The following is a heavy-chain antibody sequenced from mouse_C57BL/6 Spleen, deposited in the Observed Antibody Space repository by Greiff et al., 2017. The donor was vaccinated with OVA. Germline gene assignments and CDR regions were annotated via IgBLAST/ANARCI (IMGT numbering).Heavy chain of an antibody. CDR3: ARQGTTVVAPYWYFDV. V-gene: IGHV5-9*01. Sequence: EVQLVESGGGLVKPGGSLKLSCAASGFTFSSYTMSWVRQTPEKRLEWVATISGGGGNTYYPDSVKGRFTISRDNAKNTLYLQMSSLMSEDTALYYCARQGTTVVAPYWYFDVWGTGTTVTVSS. D-gene: IGHD1-1*01. CDR1: GFTFSSYT. CDR2: ISGGGGNT. J-gene: IGHJ1*03.